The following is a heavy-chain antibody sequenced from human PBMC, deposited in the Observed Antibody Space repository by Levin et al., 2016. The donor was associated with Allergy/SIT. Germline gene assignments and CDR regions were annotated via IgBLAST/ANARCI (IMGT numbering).Heavy chain of an antibody. CDR2: INSDGSST. D-gene: IGHD5-18*01. J-gene: IGHJ6*02. Sequence: GGSLRLSCAASGFTFSSYWMHWVRQAPGKGLVWVSRINSDGSSTSYADSVKGRFTISRDNAKNTLYLQMNSLRAEDTAVYYCARGGTQLWLSSYYYYGMDVWGQGTTVTVSS. CDR3: ARGGTQLWLSSYYYYGMDV. V-gene: IGHV3-74*01. CDR1: GFTFSSYW.